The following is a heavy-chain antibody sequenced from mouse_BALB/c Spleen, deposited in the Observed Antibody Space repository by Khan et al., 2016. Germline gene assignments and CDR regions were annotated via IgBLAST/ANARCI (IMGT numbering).Heavy chain of an antibody. V-gene: IGHV1-54*01. CDR3: ARVYDWYFDV. D-gene: IGHD2-14*01. J-gene: IGHJ1*01. Sequence: QVQLKESGAELVRPGTSVKVSCKASGYAFTNYLIEWVKQRPGQGLEWIGVINPGSGGTNYNEKFKGKATLTADTSSSTAYMQLSSLTSDDSAVYFCARVYDWYFDVWGAGTTVTVSS. CDR1: GYAFTNYL. CDR2: INPGSGGT.